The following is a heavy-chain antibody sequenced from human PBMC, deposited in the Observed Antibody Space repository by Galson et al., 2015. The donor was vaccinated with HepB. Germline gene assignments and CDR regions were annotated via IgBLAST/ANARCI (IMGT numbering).Heavy chain of an antibody. CDR1: GFTVSSNY. D-gene: IGHD4-23*01. CDR2: MYGGGNT. Sequence: SLRLSCAASGFTVSSNYMSWVRQAPGKGLEWVSVMYGGGNTYYADSVKGRFTISRDNSKNTLYLQMNSLRVEDTGLYYCARGKDYGGNRLDYWGQGTLVTVSS. V-gene: IGHV3-66*02. CDR3: ARGKDYGGNRLDY. J-gene: IGHJ4*02.